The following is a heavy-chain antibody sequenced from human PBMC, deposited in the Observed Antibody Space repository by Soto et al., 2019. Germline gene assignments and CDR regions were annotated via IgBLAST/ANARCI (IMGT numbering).Heavy chain of an antibody. CDR2: IYYSGST. Sequence: SETLSLTCTVSGGSISSYYWSWIRQPPGKGLEWIGYIYYSGSTNYNPSLKSRVTISVDTSKNQFSLKLSSVTAADTAVYYCARLYGSCFDYWGQGTLVTVSS. D-gene: IGHD3-10*01. J-gene: IGHJ4*02. CDR3: ARLYGSCFDY. V-gene: IGHV4-59*08. CDR1: GGSISSYY.